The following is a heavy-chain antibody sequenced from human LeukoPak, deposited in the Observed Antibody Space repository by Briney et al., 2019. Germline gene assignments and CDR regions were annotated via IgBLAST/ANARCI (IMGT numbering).Heavy chain of an antibody. CDR3: ARWIVGATGWFDP. Sequence: ASVKVSCKASGYTFTGYYMHWVRQAPGQGLEWMGWINPNSGGTNYAQKFQGRVTMTRDTSISTAYMELSRLRSDDTAVYYCARWIVGATGWFDPWGQGTLVTVSS. CDR2: INPNSGGT. D-gene: IGHD1-26*01. J-gene: IGHJ5*02. CDR1: GYTFTGYY. V-gene: IGHV1-2*02.